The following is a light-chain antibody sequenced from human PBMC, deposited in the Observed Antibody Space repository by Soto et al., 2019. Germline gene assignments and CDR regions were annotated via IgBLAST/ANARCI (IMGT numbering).Light chain of an antibody. CDR2: DVS. CDR3: SSYTSSSTVV. Sequence: QSVLTQPASVSGSPGQSITISCTGTSSDVGGYNYVSWYQQHPGKAPKLMIYDVSNRPSGVSNRFSGSNSATTASLTISGLQAKDEADYYCSSYTSSSTVVFGGGTQLTVL. J-gene: IGLJ2*01. V-gene: IGLV2-14*01. CDR1: SSDVGGYNY.